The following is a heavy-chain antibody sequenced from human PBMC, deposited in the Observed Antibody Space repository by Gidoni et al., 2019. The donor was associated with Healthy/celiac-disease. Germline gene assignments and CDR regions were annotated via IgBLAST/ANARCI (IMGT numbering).Heavy chain of an antibody. J-gene: IGHJ4*02. V-gene: IGHV3-23*01. Sequence: VQLLESGGGLVQPGGSLSLSCPASGFTFRSSAMSWVRQAPGTGLEWGAAIRGSGGSTYYADSVKGRFTISRDNSKNTLYLQMNSLRAEETAVYYCAKDKAVLLSGGGGSPPDYWGQGTLVTVSS. CDR2: IRGSGGST. D-gene: IGHD2-8*02. CDR1: GFTFRSSA. CDR3: AKDKAVLLSGGGGSPPDY.